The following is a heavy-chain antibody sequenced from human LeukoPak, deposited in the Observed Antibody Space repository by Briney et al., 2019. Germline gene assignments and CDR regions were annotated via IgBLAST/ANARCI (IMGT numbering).Heavy chain of an antibody. Sequence: GGSLRLSCAASGFSFSRYWMAWVRQAPGKGLEWVANIKEDGTKTYYVDSVKGRFTVSRDNAQNSLYLQMNSLTPEDTAVYFCARGEAFCDYWGQGALVTVSS. J-gene: IGHJ4*02. CDR2: IKEDGTKT. CDR3: ARGEAFCDY. V-gene: IGHV3-7*05. CDR1: GFSFSRYW.